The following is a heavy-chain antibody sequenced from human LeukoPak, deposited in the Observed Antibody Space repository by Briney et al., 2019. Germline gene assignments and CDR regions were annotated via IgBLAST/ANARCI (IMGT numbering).Heavy chain of an antibody. CDR3: ARVLRSYGDSHALEYFQH. V-gene: IGHV4-31*03. CDR2: IYYSGST. D-gene: IGHD4-17*01. CDR1: GGSISSGGYY. Sequence: SETLSLTCTVSGGSISSGGYYWSWIRQHPGKGLKWIGYIYYSGSTYYNPSLKSRVTISVDTSKNQFSLKLSSVTAADTAVYYCARVLRSYGDSHALEYFQHWGQGTLVTVSS. J-gene: IGHJ1*01.